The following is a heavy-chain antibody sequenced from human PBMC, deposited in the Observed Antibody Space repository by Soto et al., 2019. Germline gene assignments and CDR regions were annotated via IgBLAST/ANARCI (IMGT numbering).Heavy chain of an antibody. D-gene: IGHD3-10*01. CDR2: INHSGST. CDR1: GGSFSGYY. V-gene: IGHV4-34*01. CDR3: ARMDHYGRTS. Sequence: SETLSLTCAVYGGSFSGYYWSWIRQPPGKGLEWIGEINHSGSTNHNPSLKSRVTISVDTSKNQFSLKLSSVTAADTAVYYCARMDHYGRTSWGQGTLVTVSS. J-gene: IGHJ5*02.